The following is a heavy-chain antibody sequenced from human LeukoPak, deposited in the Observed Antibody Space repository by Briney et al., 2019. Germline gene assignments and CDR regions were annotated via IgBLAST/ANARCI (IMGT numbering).Heavy chain of an antibody. V-gene: IGHV1-18*01. CDR2: IRAYNGNT. CDR3: ARDSGIPSYYYYGMDV. Sequence: ASVKVSCKASGYTFTSYGISWVRQAPGQGLEWMGWIRAYNGNTNYAQKLQGRVTMTTDTSTSTAYMELRSLRSDDTAVYYCARDSGIPSYYYYGMDVWGQGTTVTVSS. D-gene: IGHD1-20*01. CDR1: GYTFTSYG. J-gene: IGHJ6*02.